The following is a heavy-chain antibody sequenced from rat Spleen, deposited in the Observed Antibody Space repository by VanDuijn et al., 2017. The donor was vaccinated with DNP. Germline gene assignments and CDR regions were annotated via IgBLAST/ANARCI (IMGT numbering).Heavy chain of an antibody. D-gene: IGHD1-9*01. CDR1: GYSITSNY. Sequence: EVQLQESGPGLVKPSQSLSLTCSVTGYSITSNYWGWIRKFPGNKMEWMGYISYSGSIGYNPSLRSQISITRDTSKNQFFLQLTSVTTEGTATYYCARSGTYYGYNSVGYYVMDAWGQGASVTVSS. CDR2: ISYSGSI. CDR3: ARSGTYYGYNSVGYYVMDA. V-gene: IGHV3-1*01. J-gene: IGHJ4*01.